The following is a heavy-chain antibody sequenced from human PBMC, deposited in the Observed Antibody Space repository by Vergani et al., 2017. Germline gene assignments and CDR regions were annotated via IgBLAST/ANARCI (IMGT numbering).Heavy chain of an antibody. J-gene: IGHJ5*02. CDR1: GGTFSSYA. CDR3: ARDLTSIWYKTPNWFDP. CDR2: IIPIFGTA. Sequence: QVQLVQSGAEVKKPGSSVKVSCKASGGTFSSYAISWVRQAPGQGLEWRGGIIPIFGTANYTQKVQGRVTITADEATSTAYMELSSLRSAYTAVYYCARDLTSIWYKTPNWFDPWGQGTLVTVSS. V-gene: IGHV1-69*01. D-gene: IGHD6-13*01.